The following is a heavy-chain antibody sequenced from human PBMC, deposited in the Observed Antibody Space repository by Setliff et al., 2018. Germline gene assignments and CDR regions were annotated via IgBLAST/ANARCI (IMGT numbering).Heavy chain of an antibody. Sequence: GASVKVSCKASGGTFSSYAISWVRQAPGQGLEWMGRIIPIFGTANYAQKFQGRVTITADKSTSTAYMELSSLRSEDTAVYYCARVQQLGTFDYWGQGTLVTSPQ. D-gene: IGHD6-13*01. CDR1: GGTFSSYA. V-gene: IGHV1-69*06. CDR2: IIPIFGTA. CDR3: ARVQQLGTFDY. J-gene: IGHJ4*02.